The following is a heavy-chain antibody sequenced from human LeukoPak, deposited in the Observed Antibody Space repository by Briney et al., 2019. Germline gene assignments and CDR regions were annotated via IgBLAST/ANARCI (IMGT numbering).Heavy chain of an antibody. D-gene: IGHD3-3*01. CDR2: INHSGST. CDR1: GGSFSGYY. J-gene: IGHJ6*03. Sequence: ETLSLTCAVYGGSFSGYYWSWIRQPPGKGLEWVGEINHSGSTNYNPSLKSRVTISVDTSKNQFSLKLSSVTAADTAVYYCARGQSLTYYDFWSGYHPPGNYYYYYMDVWGKGTTVTVSS. V-gene: IGHV4-34*01. CDR3: ARGQSLTYYDFWSGYHPPGNYYYYYMDV.